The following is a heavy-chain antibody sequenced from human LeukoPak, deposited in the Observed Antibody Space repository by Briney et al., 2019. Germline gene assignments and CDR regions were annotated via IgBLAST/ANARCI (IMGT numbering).Heavy chain of an antibody. D-gene: IGHD3-16*02. J-gene: IGHJ3*02. CDR2: VKQDGSEK. V-gene: IGHV3-7*01. CDR3: ARDGSSEYDYVWGSYRSDAFDI. CDR1: GFTFSSYW. Sequence: GGSLRLSCAASGFTFSSYWMSWVRQAPGKGLEWVANVKQDGSEKYYVDSVKGRFTISRDNAKNSLYLQMNSLRAEDTAVYYCARDGSSEYDYVWGSYRSDAFDIWGQGTMVTVSS.